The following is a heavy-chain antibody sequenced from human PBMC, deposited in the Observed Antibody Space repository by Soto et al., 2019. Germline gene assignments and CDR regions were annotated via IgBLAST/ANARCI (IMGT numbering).Heavy chain of an antibody. CDR3: AKSLRMTTVNYFDY. CDR2: ISGSGGNT. CDR1: GFTFSSYA. Sequence: GGSLRLSCAASGFTFSSYAMSWVRQAPGKGLEWVSSISGSGGNTYYADSVKGRFTISRDNSKNTLYLQMNSLRAEDTAIYYCAKSLRMTTVNYFDYWGRGTLVTVS. J-gene: IGHJ4*02. V-gene: IGHV3-23*01. D-gene: IGHD4-17*01.